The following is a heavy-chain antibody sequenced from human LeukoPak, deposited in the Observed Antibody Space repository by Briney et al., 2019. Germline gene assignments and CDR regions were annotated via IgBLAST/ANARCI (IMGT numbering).Heavy chain of an antibody. J-gene: IGHJ6*03. V-gene: IGHV1-2*02. D-gene: IGHD3-16*01. CDR1: GYTFTDYF. CDR3: ARGGLPIYYYYMDV. CDR2: INPNSGGT. Sequence: ASVKVSCKASGYTFTDYFMHCVRQAPGQGLEWMGWINPNSGGTNYAQKFQGRVTMTRDTSISTAYLELSRLTADDTAVYYCARGGLPIYYYYMDVWGKGTTVTVSS.